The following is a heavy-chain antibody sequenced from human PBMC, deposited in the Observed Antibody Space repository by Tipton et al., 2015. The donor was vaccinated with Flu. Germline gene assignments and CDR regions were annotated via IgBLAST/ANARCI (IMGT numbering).Heavy chain of an antibody. CDR1: GYSFNTYG. J-gene: IGHJ4*02. CDR3: ARDMPQGVVIIPPAKRFDF. V-gene: IGHV1-18*01. Sequence: QLVQSGAEMKKLGASVKVSCKTSGYSFNTYGISWVRQAPGQGLEWMGWISAYTDNRNYAQRFQGRVTMTTDTSTNTAFMELRSLTSDDTAVYYCARDMPQGVVIIPPAKRFDFWDQGTLVTVSS. D-gene: IGHD3-3*01. CDR2: ISAYTDNR.